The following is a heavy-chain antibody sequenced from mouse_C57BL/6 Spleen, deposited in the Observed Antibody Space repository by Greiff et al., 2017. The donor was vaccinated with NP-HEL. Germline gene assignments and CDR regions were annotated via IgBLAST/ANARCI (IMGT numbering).Heavy chain of an antibody. CDR1: GFTFSSYA. J-gene: IGHJ1*03. D-gene: IGHD4-1*01. CDR3: ARELGAGYFDV. Sequence: EVQRVESGGGLVKPGGSLKLSCAASGFTFSSYAMSWVRQTPEKRLEWVATISDGGSYTYYPDNVKGRFTISRDNAKNNLYLQMSHLKSEDTAMYYCARELGAGYFDVWGTGTTVTVSS. CDR2: ISDGGSYT. V-gene: IGHV5-4*01.